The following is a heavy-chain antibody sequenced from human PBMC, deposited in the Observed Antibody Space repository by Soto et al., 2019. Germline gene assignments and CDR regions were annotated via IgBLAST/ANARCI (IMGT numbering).Heavy chain of an antibody. CDR3: AKDEVSLAPATGGTDAFDI. CDR2: ISGSGGST. Sequence: PGGSLRLACSASGFTLSSYAMSWVRQAPGKGLEWVSAISGSGGSTYYADSVKGRFTISRDNSKNTLYLQMNSLRAEDTAVYYCAKDEVSLAPATGGTDAFDIWGQGTMVTVSS. CDR1: GFTLSSYA. J-gene: IGHJ3*02. V-gene: IGHV3-23*01. D-gene: IGHD7-27*01.